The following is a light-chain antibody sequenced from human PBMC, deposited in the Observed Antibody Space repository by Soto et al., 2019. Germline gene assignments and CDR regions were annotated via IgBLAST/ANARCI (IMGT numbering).Light chain of an antibody. J-gene: IGKJ4*01. V-gene: IGKV3-11*01. CDR2: DAS. CDR1: QSVSSY. CDR3: QQRSNWPPEIT. Sequence: EIVLTQSPATLSLSPGERATLSCRASQSVSSYLAWYQQKPGQAPRLLIYDASNRATGIPARFSGSGSGTAFTLTISSLEPEDFAVYDCQQRSNWPPEITFGGGTKVEIK.